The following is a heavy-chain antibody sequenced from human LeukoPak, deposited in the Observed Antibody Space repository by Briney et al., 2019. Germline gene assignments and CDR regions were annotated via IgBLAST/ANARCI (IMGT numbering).Heavy chain of an antibody. CDR1: GFTFSSYA. V-gene: IGHV3-23*01. J-gene: IGHJ4*02. CDR2: ISGSGGST. Sequence: PGGSLRLSCAASGFTFSSYAMSWVRQAPGKGLEWVSAISGSGGSTYYADSVKGRFTISRDNSKNTLYLQMNSLRAEDTAVYYCAKDPYYDSSGYYHWDYWGQGTLVTVSS. CDR3: AKDPYYDSSGYYHWDY. D-gene: IGHD3-22*01.